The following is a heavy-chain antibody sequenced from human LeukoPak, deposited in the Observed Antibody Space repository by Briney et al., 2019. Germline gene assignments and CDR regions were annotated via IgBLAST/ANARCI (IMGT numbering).Heavy chain of an antibody. CDR2: ISAYNGHT. J-gene: IGHJ4*02. CDR3: ARGFPPRRNYDSSGYYSYYFDY. D-gene: IGHD3-22*01. V-gene: IGHV1-18*01. CDR1: GYTFNNYG. Sequence: ASVKVSCKASGYTFNNYGISWVRQAPGQGLEWMGWISAYNGHTKYPQKLQGRVTMTTDTSTSTAYMELRSLRSDDTAVYYCARGFPPRRNYDSSGYYSYYFDYWGQGTLVTVSS.